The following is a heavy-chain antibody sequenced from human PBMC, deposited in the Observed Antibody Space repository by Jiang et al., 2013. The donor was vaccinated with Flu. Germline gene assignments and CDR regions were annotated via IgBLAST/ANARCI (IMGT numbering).Heavy chain of an antibody. D-gene: IGHD6-25*01. CDR1: TRDY. V-gene: IGHV4-59*01. CDR3: ARARAPEVAAYYFDY. Sequence: TRDYWNWLRQPPGKGLEWIGYIHFSGSTNYNGSLKSRVTVSVDTSKKHFSLQLSSVTAADTAVYYCARARAPEVAAYYFDYWGQGTLVTVSS. CDR2: IHFSGST. J-gene: IGHJ4*02.